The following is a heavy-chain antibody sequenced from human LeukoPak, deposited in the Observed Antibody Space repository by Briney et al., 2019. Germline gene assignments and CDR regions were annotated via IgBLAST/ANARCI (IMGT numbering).Heavy chain of an antibody. Sequence: SETLSLTCAVSGGSISSGGYSWSWIRQPPGKGLEWIGYIYHSGSTYYNPSLKSRVTISVDRSKNQFSLKLSSVTAADTAVYYCARGFSDYYDSISPAVDYWGQGTLVTVSS. V-gene: IGHV4-30-2*01. CDR3: ARGFSDYYDSISPAVDY. CDR2: IYHSGST. D-gene: IGHD3-22*01. CDR1: GGSISSGGYS. J-gene: IGHJ4*02.